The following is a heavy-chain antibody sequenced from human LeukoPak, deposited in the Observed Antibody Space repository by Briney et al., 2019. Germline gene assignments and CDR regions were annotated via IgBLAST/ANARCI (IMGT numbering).Heavy chain of an antibody. J-gene: IGHJ4*02. V-gene: IGHV1-46*01. CDR2: INPSGAGT. Sequence: MGIINPSGAGTSYAQKFLGRVTMTRDTSTSTVYMELSSLRFEDTAVYYCARDLENDFTLDYWGQGTLVTVSS. CDR3: ARDLENDFTLDY. D-gene: IGHD3-3*01.